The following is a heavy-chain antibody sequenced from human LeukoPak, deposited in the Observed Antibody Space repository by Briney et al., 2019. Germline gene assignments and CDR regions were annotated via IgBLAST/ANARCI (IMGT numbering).Heavy chain of an antibody. D-gene: IGHD4-17*01. CDR1: GFTFSSYS. V-gene: IGHV3-48*02. CDR2: ISSRSSSI. CDR3: ARGDYGDRDLDY. J-gene: IGHJ4*02. Sequence: GGSLRLSCAASGFTFSSYSMNWVRQAPGKGLEWVSYISSRSSSIYYADSVKGRFTLSRDNAKNSLYLQMNSLKDEDTAVYYCARGDYGDRDLDYWGQGTLVTVSS.